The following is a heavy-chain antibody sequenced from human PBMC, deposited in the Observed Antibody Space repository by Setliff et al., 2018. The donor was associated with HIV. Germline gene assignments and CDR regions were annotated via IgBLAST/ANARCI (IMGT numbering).Heavy chain of an antibody. V-gene: IGHV3-23*01. CDR2: ISGSGGTK. J-gene: IGHJ4*02. CDR3: AGDPRNLDF. Sequence: AGGSLRLSCAASGFTFSRYAMTWVRQAPGKGLEWISYISGSGGTKDYADSVKGRFTVSRDNAKNTLYLQMSSLRAEDTAVYYCAGDPRNLDFWGQGTLVTVSS. CDR1: GFTFSRYA.